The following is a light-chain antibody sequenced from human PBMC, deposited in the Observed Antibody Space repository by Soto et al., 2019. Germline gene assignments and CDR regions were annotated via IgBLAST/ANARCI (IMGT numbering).Light chain of an antibody. CDR2: RNN. V-gene: IGLV1-47*01. J-gene: IGLJ2*01. CDR1: GSNIGRNF. CDR3: AAWDDSLSGVV. Sequence: QPVLTQPPSASGTPGQRVTISCSGRGSNIGRNFVYWYQQFPGMAPKLLMYRNNQRPSGVPDRFSGSKSGTSASLAISGLRSEDEADYSCAAWDDSLSGVVFGGGTKLTVL.